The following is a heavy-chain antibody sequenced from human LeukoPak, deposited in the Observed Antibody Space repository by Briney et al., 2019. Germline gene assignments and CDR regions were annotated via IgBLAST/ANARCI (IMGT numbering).Heavy chain of an antibody. J-gene: IGHJ6*03. CDR2: IHHSGHS. CDR1: GGSTRNYY. D-gene: IGHD3-10*01. CDR3: ARIDRGIINLYYYSYHMDV. V-gene: IGHV4-59*08. Sequence: SGTLSLTCTVSGGSTRNYYWTWIRQPPGKGLEWIGFIHHSGHSDNNPSLKSRVSILLDTPKNQLSLTLGSVTAAHTAVYYCARIDRGIINLYYYSYHMDVWGKGITVTVSS.